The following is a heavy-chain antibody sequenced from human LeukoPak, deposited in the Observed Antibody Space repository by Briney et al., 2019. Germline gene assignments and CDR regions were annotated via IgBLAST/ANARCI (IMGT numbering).Heavy chain of an antibody. D-gene: IGHD1-7*01. V-gene: IGHV4-30-4*01. Sequence: SQTLSLTCTVSGGSISSGDYYWSWIRQPQGKGLEWIGYIYYSGSTYYNPSLKSRVTISVDTSKNQFSLKLSSVTAADTAVYYCARVEAMELFDYWGQGTLVTVSS. CDR2: IYYSGST. CDR3: ARVEAMELFDY. CDR1: GGSISSGDYY. J-gene: IGHJ4*02.